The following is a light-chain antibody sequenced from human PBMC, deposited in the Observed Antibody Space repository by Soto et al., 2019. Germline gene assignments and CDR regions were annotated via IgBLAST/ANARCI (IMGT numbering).Light chain of an antibody. J-gene: IGKJ1*01. CDR1: QSVSSN. V-gene: IGKV3-15*01. CDR3: QQYNNWPRT. CDR2: GAS. Sequence: EIVMTQSPATLSVSPGERATLSCRASQSVSSNLAWYQQKPGQAPRLLIYGASTWETGIPARFSGSGSGTEVTLTISSLQSEDFAVYYCQQYNNWPRTFGQGTKVDNK.